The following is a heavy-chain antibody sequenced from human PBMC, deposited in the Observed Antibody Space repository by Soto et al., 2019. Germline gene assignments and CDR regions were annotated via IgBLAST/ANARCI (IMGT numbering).Heavy chain of an antibody. Sequence: GSLRLSCAASGFTFSSYGMHWVRQAPGKGLEWVAVIWYDGSNKYYADSVKGRFTISRDNSKNTLYLQMNSLRAEDTAVYYCARGPHSSNWYVHPSDYWGQGTLVTVSS. J-gene: IGHJ4*02. CDR1: GFTFSSYG. V-gene: IGHV3-33*01. D-gene: IGHD6-13*01. CDR3: ARGPHSSNWYVHPSDY. CDR2: IWYDGSNK.